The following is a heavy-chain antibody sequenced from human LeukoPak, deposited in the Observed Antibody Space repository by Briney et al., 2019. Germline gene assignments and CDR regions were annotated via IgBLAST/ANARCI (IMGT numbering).Heavy chain of an antibody. D-gene: IGHD6-6*01. Sequence: PSETPSLTCSVSGGSISSYYWNWIRQPPGKGLEWIGYIYYSGTTNYNPSLQSRVTISVDTSKNQFSLKLRSVTAADTAVYYCAREFSSSKIYYYYHMDVWGKGTTVTVSS. V-gene: IGHV4-59*01. CDR1: GGSISSYY. J-gene: IGHJ6*03. CDR3: AREFSSSKIYYYYHMDV. CDR2: IYYSGTT.